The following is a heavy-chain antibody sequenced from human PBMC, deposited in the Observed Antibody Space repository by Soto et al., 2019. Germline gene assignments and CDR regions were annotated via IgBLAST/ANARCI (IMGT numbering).Heavy chain of an antibody. CDR2: IYPEDSDT. CDR3: ARIPTFHESGSSTCYWYFDX. V-gene: IGHV5-51*01. Sequence: GEALKISWKGSGYTFRNYWIGWVRQMPGKGVELMGIIYPEDSDTRYSQSFQGQVTIAVDNSFITAFLQWSSLKSSDSAIYYCARIPTFHESGSSTCYWYFDXWGRGTLVTVSX. D-gene: IGHD3-10*01. CDR1: GYTFRNYW. J-gene: IGHJ2*01.